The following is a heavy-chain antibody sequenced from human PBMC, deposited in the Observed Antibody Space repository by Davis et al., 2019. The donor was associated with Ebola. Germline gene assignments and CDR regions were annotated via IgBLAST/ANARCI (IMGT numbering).Heavy chain of an antibody. J-gene: IGHJ5*02. CDR3: ARHLRRGSYSGWFDP. V-gene: IGHV4-34*01. CDR1: GGSFTDYY. D-gene: IGHD1-26*01. Sequence: MPSETLSLTCAVYGGSFTDYYWSWIRQPPGKELEWIGEITHSESTNYNPSLKSRVTISVDTSKNQFSLKLSSVTAADTAVYYCARHLRRGSYSGWFDPWGQGTLVTVSS. CDR2: ITHSEST.